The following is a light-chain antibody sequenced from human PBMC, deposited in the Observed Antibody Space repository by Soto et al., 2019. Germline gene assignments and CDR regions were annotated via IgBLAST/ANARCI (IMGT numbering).Light chain of an antibody. CDR3: AAWDDSLNGHV. CDR1: SSNIGTSS. CDR2: TTN. V-gene: IGLV1-44*01. Sequence: QSALTQPHSASGTPGQRVTISCSGSSSNIGTSSVHWFQQLPGTAPKLLISTTNQRPSGVPERFSGSKSGTSASLAISGLQSEDEADYSCAAWDDSLNGHVFGTGTKATVL. J-gene: IGLJ1*01.